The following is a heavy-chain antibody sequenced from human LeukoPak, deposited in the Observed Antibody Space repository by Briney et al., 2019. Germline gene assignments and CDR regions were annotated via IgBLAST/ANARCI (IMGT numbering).Heavy chain of an antibody. CDR1: GGSISSGSYY. CDR2: IYTSGST. J-gene: IGHJ4*02. Sequence: SETLSLTCTVSGGSISSGSYYWSWIRQPAGKGLEWIGRIYTSGSTNYNPSLKSRVTISVDTSKNQFSLKLSSVTAADTAVYYCARDRGRIAATSFFGYWGQGTLVTVSS. V-gene: IGHV4-61*02. D-gene: IGHD6-6*01. CDR3: ARDRGRIAATSFFGY.